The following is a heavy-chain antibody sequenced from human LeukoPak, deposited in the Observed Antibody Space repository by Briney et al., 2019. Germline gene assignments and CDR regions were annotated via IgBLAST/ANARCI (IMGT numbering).Heavy chain of an antibody. Sequence: PGGSLRLSCAASGSTFSSYSMNWVRQAPGKGLEWVSSISSSSSYIYYADSVKGRFTISRDNAKNSLYLQMNSLRAEDTAVYYCASNSYDSSGYYYSWGQGTLVTVSS. D-gene: IGHD3-22*01. CDR3: ASNSYDSSGYYYS. V-gene: IGHV3-21*01. CDR2: ISSSSSYI. CDR1: GSTFSSYS. J-gene: IGHJ4*02.